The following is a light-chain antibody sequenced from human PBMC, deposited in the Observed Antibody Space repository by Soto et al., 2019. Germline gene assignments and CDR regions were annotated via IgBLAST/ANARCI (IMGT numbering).Light chain of an antibody. V-gene: IGLV2-14*01. J-gene: IGLJ2*01. CDR1: SSDVGGYNY. CDR2: AVS. CDR3: SSYTSSNTLV. Sequence: QSALTQPASVSGSPGQSITISCTGTSSDVGGYNYVSWYQQHPGKVPKLMIYAVSNRPSGVSNRFSGSKSGNTASLTISGLPAEDAADYYCSSYTSSNTLVFGGGTKLTVL.